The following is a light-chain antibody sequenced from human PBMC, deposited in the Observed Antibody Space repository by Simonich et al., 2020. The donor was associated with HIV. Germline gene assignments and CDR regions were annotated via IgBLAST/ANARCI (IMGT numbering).Light chain of an antibody. Sequence: EIVLTQSPATLSVSPGERVTLSCRASQSISSNLAWYQQKPGQAPRLLIYDASNRATGIPARFSGSGSGTDFTLTISSLEPEDFAVYYCQQRFNWPPYTFGQGTKLEI. V-gene: IGKV3-11*01. J-gene: IGKJ2*01. CDR1: QSISSN. CDR3: QQRFNWPPYT. CDR2: DAS.